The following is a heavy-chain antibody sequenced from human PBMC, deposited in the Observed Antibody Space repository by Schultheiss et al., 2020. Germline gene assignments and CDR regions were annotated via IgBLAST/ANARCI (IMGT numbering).Heavy chain of an antibody. J-gene: IGHJ6*03. CDR1: GFTFSSYA. Sequence: GGSLRLSCSASGFTFSSYAMHWVRQAPGKGLEWVSSISSSSSYIYFADSVKGRFTISRDNAKNSLYLQMNSLRAEDTAVYYCARNYYDSSGYPGEVDYYYYYYMDVWGKGTTVTVSS. CDR3: ARNYYDSSGYPGEVDYYYYYYMDV. D-gene: IGHD3-22*01. CDR2: ISSSSSYI. V-gene: IGHV3-21*01.